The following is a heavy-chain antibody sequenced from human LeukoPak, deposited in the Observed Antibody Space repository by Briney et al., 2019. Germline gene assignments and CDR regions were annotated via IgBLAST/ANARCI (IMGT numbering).Heavy chain of an antibody. CDR1: GYTFTSFW. V-gene: IGHV5-51*01. CDR3: ARGKSTLDY. J-gene: IGHJ4*02. CDR2: IYPGDSDT. Sequence: GESLKISCKGSGYTFTSFWIAWVRQMPGKGLEWMGIIYPGDSDTRYSPSFQGQVTISADKSISTAYLQWSGLQASDTAMYYCARGKSTLDYWGQGTLVTVSS.